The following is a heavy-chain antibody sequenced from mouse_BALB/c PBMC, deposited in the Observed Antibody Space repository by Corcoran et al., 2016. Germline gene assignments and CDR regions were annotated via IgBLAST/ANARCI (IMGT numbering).Heavy chain of an antibody. D-gene: IGHD2-4*01. CDR3: ARDYDYWYFYV. V-gene: IGHV1-26*01. CDR2: INPYNGAT. CDR1: GYSFTGYY. Sequence: EVQLQQSGPELVKPGASVKISCKASGYSFTGYYMHWVKQSHVKSLEWIGRINPYNGATSYNQNFKDKASLTVDKSSSTAYMELHSLTSEDSAVYYCARDYDYWYFYVWGAGTTVIVSS. J-gene: IGHJ1*01.